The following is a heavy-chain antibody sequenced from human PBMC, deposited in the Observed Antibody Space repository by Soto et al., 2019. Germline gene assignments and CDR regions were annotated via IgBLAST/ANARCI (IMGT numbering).Heavy chain of an antibody. CDR1: GFTLKNHG. Sequence: LRLSCEASGFTLKNHGIHWVRKAPGKGLEWVAVIRYDGSEKKFADSVKGRFTISRDNSKNTVYLQMSSLRAEDSAVYYCARGFDFWSGYSDVYFDYWGQGTLVTVSS. J-gene: IGHJ4*02. V-gene: IGHV3-33*01. D-gene: IGHD3-3*01. CDR3: ARGFDFWSGYSDVYFDY. CDR2: IRYDGSEK.